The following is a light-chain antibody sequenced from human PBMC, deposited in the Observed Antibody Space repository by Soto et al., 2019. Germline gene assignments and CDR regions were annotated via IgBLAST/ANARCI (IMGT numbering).Light chain of an antibody. CDR2: DAS. Sequence: DIQLTQSPSFLSASVGDRATITCRASQGISSYLAWYQQKPGKAPKLLIYDASTWQRGVSSRFSGSGSGTEFTLTISSLQPEDFATYYCQHLKSYPITFGQGTRLDIK. CDR3: QHLKSYPIT. CDR1: QGISSY. V-gene: IGKV1-9*01. J-gene: IGKJ5*01.